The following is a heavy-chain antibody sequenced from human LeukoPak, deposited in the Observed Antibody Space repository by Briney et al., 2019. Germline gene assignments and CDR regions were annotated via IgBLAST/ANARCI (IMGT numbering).Heavy chain of an antibody. CDR1: GNTFSRYA. D-gene: IGHD3-9*01. CDR2: INAGNGNR. CDR3: ARGYYDILTGYSRTWFDP. J-gene: IGHJ5*02. Sequence: ASVKVSCKASGNTFSRYAMHWVRQAPGQRLEWMGWINAGNGNRKYSQKFQGRVTITRDTSASTAYMELSSLRSEDTAVYYCARGYYDILTGYSRTWFDPWGQGTLVTVSS. V-gene: IGHV1-3*01.